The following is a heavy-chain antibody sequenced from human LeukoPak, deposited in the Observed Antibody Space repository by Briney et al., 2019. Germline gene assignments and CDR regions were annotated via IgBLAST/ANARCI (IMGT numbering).Heavy chain of an antibody. Sequence: ASVKVSCKASGYTFTSYGISWVRQAPGQGLERMGWISAYNGNTNYAQKLQGRVTMTTDTSTSTAYMELRSLRSDDTAVYYCARVQLRYFDVNWFDHWGQGTLVTVSS. D-gene: IGHD3-9*01. CDR2: ISAYNGNT. CDR1: GYTFTSYG. V-gene: IGHV1-18*01. CDR3: ARVQLRYFDVNWFDH. J-gene: IGHJ5*02.